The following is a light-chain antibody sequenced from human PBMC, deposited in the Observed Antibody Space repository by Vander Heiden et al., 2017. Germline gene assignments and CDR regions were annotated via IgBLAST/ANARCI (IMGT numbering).Light chain of an antibody. V-gene: IGKV2-28*01. Sequence: DMGMTQSPLSLPVTPGEPASISCRSSQSLLYSNGYNYLDWYLQKPGQSPQLLIYLGSNRASGVPDRFSGSGSGTDFTLKISRVEAEDVGVYYCMQALQTPYTFGQGTKLEIK. J-gene: IGKJ2*01. CDR2: LGS. CDR1: QSLLYSNGYNY. CDR3: MQALQTPYT.